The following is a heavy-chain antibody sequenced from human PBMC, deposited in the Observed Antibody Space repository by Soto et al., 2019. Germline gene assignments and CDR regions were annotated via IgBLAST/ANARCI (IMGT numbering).Heavy chain of an antibody. D-gene: IGHD3-22*01. J-gene: IGHJ6*02. Sequence: GGSLRLSCAASGFPFSSYSMNWVRQAPGKGLEWVSSISSSSSYIYYADSVKGRFTISRDNAKNSLYLQMNSLRAEDTAVYYCARCDFMIVVVTNYYGLDVWGQVTRVIVAS. CDR2: ISSSSSYI. CDR1: GFPFSSYS. CDR3: ARCDFMIVVVTNYYGLDV. V-gene: IGHV3-21*01.